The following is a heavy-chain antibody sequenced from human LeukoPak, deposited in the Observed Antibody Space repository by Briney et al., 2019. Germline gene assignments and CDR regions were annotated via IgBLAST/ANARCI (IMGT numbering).Heavy chain of an antibody. V-gene: IGHV3-23*01. Sequence: GGSLRLSCAASGFTFSSYAMSWVRQAPGRGLEWVSAISGSGGSTYYADSVKGRFTISRDNSKNTLYLQMNSLRAEDTAVYYCAKDHRGPAVSINFDYWGQGTLVTVSS. CDR2: ISGSGGST. CDR3: AKDHRGPAVSINFDY. CDR1: GFTFSSYA. J-gene: IGHJ4*02. D-gene: IGHD5-12*01.